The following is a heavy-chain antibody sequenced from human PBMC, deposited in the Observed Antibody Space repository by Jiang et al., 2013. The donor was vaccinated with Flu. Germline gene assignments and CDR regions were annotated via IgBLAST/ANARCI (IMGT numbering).Heavy chain of an antibody. Sequence: GAEVKKPGESLKISCKGSGYSFANYWIAWVRQTPGKGLEWMGMFYPGDSDTRYSPSFQGQVTISADKSINTVYLQWSSLRASDTAMYYCSAGHLGASDFDYWGQGTLVTVSS. V-gene: IGHV5-51*01. D-gene: IGHD1-26*01. CDR1: GYSFANYW. CDR3: SAGHLGASDFDY. J-gene: IGHJ4*02. CDR2: FYPGDSDT.